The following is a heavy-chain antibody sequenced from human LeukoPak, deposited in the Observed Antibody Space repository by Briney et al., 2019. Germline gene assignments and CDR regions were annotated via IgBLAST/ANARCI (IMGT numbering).Heavy chain of an antibody. CDR3: ARDFRYDILTGYYKPYYYGMDV. V-gene: IGHV4-31*03. Sequence: SETLSLTCTVSGGSISNGDHYWSWIRQHPGKGLEWIGHIYYSGSTYYNPSLKSRGTISVDTSKNQFSLKLSPVTAADTAVYYCARDFRYDILTGYYKPYYYGMDVWGQGTTVTVSS. J-gene: IGHJ6*02. D-gene: IGHD3-9*01. CDR2: IYYSGST. CDR1: GGSISNGDHY.